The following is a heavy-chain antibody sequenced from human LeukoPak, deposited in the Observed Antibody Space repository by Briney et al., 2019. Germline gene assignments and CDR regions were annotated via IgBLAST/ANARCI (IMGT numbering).Heavy chain of an antibody. D-gene: IGHD3-10*01. CDR3: VRDHYDSGSYPNP. CDR1: GFTVSSVY. V-gene: IGHV3-66*01. CDR2: IFTDGNT. Sequence: PGGSLRLSCAASGFTVSSVYMSWVRQAPGKGLEWLSVIFTDGNTYYADSVKGRFTISRDNSRNTLYLQMNSLRDEDTAVYYCVRDHYDSGSYPNPWGQGTLVIVSS. J-gene: IGHJ5*02.